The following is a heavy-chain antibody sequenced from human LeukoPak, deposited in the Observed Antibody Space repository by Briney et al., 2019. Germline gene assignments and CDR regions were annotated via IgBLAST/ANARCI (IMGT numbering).Heavy chain of an antibody. CDR1: SGSISSSSYY. Sequence: SETLSLTCTVSSGSISSSSYYTGWIRQPPRKRLGCIGIIYYSGSTYYNPSLKSRVTMSVDTSNNQFSLKLSSVTAPDTAVYYCASISMDYGDRTYYYYYMDVWGKGTTVTISS. J-gene: IGHJ6*03. CDR3: ASISMDYGDRTYYYYYMDV. V-gene: IGHV4-39*07. CDR2: IYYSGST. D-gene: IGHD4-17*01.